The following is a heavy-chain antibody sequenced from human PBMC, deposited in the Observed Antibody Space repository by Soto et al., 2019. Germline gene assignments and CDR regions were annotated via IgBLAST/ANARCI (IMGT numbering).Heavy chain of an antibody. CDR1: GGTFSSSA. V-gene: IGHV1-69*13. D-gene: IGHD3-3*01. J-gene: IGHJ5*02. Sequence: SVKVCCKASGGTFSSSAIGWVRQAPGQGLEWMGGIIPIFGTANYAQKFQGRVTITADESTSTAYMELSRLRSEDTAVYYCARDRITICGVVILPVFNWFDPWGRVTLFPVS. CDR3: ARDRITICGVVILPVFNWFDP. CDR2: IIPIFGTA.